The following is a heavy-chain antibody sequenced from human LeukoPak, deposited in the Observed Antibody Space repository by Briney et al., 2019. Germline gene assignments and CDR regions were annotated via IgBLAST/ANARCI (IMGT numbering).Heavy chain of an antibody. V-gene: IGHV3-30*04. CDR2: ISYDGNTI. CDR3: TMEYGNSGFDY. J-gene: IGHJ4*02. Sequence: TGGSLRLSCTASGFTFSQFAIPWVRQAPGKGLEWVTIISYDGNTIYYADSVKGRFTISRDASGNTVSLQMNSLRVEDTAMYYCTMEYGNSGFDYWGRGARVTVSS. CDR1: GFTFSQFA. D-gene: IGHD4-23*01.